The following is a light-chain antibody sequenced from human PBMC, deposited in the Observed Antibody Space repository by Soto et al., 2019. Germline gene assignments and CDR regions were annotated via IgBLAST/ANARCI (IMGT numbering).Light chain of an antibody. V-gene: IGLV1-40*01. CDR3: QSHDSSLSGYV. CDR1: SSNIGAGYD. CDR2: GNS. Sequence: QSVLTQPPSVSGAPGQRVTISCTGSSSNIGAGYDVHWYQQLPGTAPKLLFYGNSNRPSGVPDRFSGSKSGTSASLAITGLQAEDAADYYCQSHDSSLSGYVFGTGTKVTVL. J-gene: IGLJ1*01.